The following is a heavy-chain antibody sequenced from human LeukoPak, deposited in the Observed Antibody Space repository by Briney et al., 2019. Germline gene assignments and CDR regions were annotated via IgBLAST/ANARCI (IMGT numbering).Heavy chain of an antibody. J-gene: IGHJ4*02. CDR1: GFTFSSYG. CDR2: ISYDGSNK. D-gene: IGHD3-10*01. Sequence: TGGSLRLSCAASGFTFSSYGMHWVRQAPGKGLEWVAVISYDGSNKYYADSVKGRFTISRDNSKNTLYLQMNSLRAEDTAVYYCASTGQYGSGSPMGDYFDYWGQGTLVTVSS. V-gene: IGHV3-30*03. CDR3: ASTGQYGSGSPMGDYFDY.